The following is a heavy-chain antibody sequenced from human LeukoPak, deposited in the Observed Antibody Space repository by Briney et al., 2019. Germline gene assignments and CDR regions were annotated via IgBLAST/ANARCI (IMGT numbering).Heavy chain of an antibody. CDR3: AKDPSYSGSYFY. D-gene: IGHD1-26*01. CDR1: GFTFSSYW. J-gene: IGHJ4*02. V-gene: IGHV3-30*02. CDR2: IRYDGSNK. Sequence: GGSLRLSCAASGFTFSSYWMSWVRQAPGKGLEWVAFIRYDGSNKYYADSVKGRFTISRDNSKNTLYLQMNSLRAEDTAVYYCAKDPSYSGSYFYWGQGTLVTVSS.